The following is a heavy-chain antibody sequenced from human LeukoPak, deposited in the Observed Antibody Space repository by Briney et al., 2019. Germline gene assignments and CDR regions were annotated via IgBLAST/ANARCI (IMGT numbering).Heavy chain of an antibody. V-gene: IGHV1-2*02. CDR2: INPNSGGT. CDR1: GYTFTGYY. J-gene: IGHJ6*02. D-gene: IGHD6-13*01. CDR3: ARDLAGTGAGDYYYGMDV. Sequence: AWVNVSCKASGYTFTGYYMHWGRQAPGQGLGWVGWINPNSGGTDYAQKCQGRVTMTRDTSISTAYMELNRLRSDDTAVYYCARDLAGTGAGDYYYGMDVWGQGTTVTVSS.